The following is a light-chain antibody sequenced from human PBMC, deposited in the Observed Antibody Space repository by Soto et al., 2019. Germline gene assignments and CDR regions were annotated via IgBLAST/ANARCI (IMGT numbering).Light chain of an antibody. CDR3: VLSFRGSWV. CDR1: TGSVTSGHY. J-gene: IGLJ3*02. Sequence: QAVVTQEPSLTVSPGGTVTLTCGSSTGSVTSGHYPYWFHQNPGQAPKTLIYDTFRKHSWTPARFSGSLLGGKAALTLSGAQAEDEANYYCVLSFRGSWVFVGGTKLTVL. V-gene: IGLV7-46*01. CDR2: DTF.